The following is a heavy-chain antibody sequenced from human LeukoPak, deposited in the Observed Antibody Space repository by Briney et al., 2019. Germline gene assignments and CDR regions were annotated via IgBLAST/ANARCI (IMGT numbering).Heavy chain of an antibody. V-gene: IGHV4-34*01. J-gene: IGHJ4*02. CDR3: ARDRAGYFDY. CDR2: INHSGST. D-gene: IGHD6-19*01. Sequence: SETLSLTCAVYGGSFSGYYWSWIRQPPGKGLEWIGEINHSGSTNYNPSLKSRATISVDTSKNQFSLKLSSVTAADTAVYYCARDRAGYFDYWGQGTLVTVSS. CDR1: GGSFSGYY.